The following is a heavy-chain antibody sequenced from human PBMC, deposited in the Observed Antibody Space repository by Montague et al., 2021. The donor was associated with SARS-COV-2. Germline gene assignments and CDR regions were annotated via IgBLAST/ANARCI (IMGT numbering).Heavy chain of an antibody. CDR1: GDSVSSNTAA. CDR3: ARGAPGY. D-gene: IGHD1-1*01. J-gene: IGHJ4*02. V-gene: IGHV6-1*01. CDR2: TYYRSKWYY. Sequence: SAISGDSVSSNTAAWNWIRQSPSRGLEWLGRTYYRSKWYYDYAVSVKSRMTISPDTSKNQFSLQLTSVTAADTAVYYCARGAPGYWGQGTLVTVSS.